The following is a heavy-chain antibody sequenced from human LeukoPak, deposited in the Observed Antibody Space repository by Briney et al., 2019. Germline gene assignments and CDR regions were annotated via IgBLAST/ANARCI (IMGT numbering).Heavy chain of an antibody. CDR2: TSGTGYNT. V-gene: IGHV1-18*01. J-gene: IGHJ4*02. CDR3: ARSQCPDSTSCYYFFYFDF. Sequence: ASVKVSCKASGYTFTSYGISWVRQAPGQGLEWMAWTSGTGYNTDYTQRFQGRVSVTTDTSTSTAFLEVRSLGSEDTAIYYCARSQCPDSTSCYYFFYFDFWGQGTPVTVSS. CDR1: GYTFTSYG. D-gene: IGHD2-2*01.